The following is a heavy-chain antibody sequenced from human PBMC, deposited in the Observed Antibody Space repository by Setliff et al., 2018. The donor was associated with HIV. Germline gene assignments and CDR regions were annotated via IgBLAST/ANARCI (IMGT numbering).Heavy chain of an antibody. V-gene: IGHV3-7*04. CDR3: ARGDYDYVWGSYRDAFDI. CDR1: GFTFSAYE. Sequence: GGSLRLSCTASGFTFSAYEMNWVRQAPGKGLEWVANVNGDGSKKYYGASVRGRFTISRDNAKESLYLQMSSLRAEDTAVYYCARGDYDYVWGSYRDAFDIWGQGTMVTVSS. J-gene: IGHJ3*02. D-gene: IGHD3-16*02. CDR2: VNGDGSKK.